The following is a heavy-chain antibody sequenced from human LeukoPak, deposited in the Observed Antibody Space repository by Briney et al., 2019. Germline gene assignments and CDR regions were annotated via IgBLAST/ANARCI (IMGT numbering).Heavy chain of an antibody. CDR3: ARASYSSSWIFDP. J-gene: IGHJ5*02. V-gene: IGHV3-48*03. Sequence: QPGGSLRLSCAASGFTFSSYERKWVRQAPGKGLEWVSYISSSGSTIYYADSVKGRFTISRDNAKNSLYLQMDSLRAEDTAVYYCARASYSSSWIFDPWGQGTLVTVSS. D-gene: IGHD6-13*01. CDR1: GFTFSSYE. CDR2: ISSSGSTI.